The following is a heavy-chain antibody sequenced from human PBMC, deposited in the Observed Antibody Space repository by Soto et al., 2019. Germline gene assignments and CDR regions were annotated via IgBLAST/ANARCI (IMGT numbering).Heavy chain of an antibody. CDR1: VYTFTSYD. D-gene: IGHD3-3*01. CDR2: MNPNSGNT. V-gene: IGHV1-8*01. J-gene: IGHJ6*03. Sequence: QVQLVQSGAEVKKPGASVKVSCKASVYTFTSYDINWVRQATGQGLEWLGWMNPNSGNTGSAQEFQGRVTMTSNTPISTAYMELSSLRSEDTAVYYCARERYYDFWSAVYTLGYYYYMDVWGKGTTVTVSS. CDR3: ARERYYDFWSAVYTLGYYYYMDV.